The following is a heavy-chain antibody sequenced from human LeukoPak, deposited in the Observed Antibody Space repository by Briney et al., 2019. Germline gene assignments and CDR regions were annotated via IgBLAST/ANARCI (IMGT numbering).Heavy chain of an antibody. CDR1: GFTFNNYG. J-gene: IGHJ4*02. Sequence: PGGSLRLSCAASGFTFNNYGMSWVRQAPGKGLEWVSTISGSVGGTYYANSVRGRFTISRDTSKNMVFLQMNSLRVEDTAVYYCARGIDYWGRGTLVTVSS. V-gene: IGHV3-23*01. CDR2: ISGSVGGT. CDR3: ARGIDY.